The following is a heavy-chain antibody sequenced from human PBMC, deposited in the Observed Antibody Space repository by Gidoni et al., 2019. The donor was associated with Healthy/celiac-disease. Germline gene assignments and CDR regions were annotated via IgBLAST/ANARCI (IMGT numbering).Heavy chain of an antibody. CDR1: GFTLRSYW. CDR2: INSDGSST. J-gene: IGHJ4*02. D-gene: IGHD4-4*01. Sequence: EVQLVASGGGLVQPGGSLRLPCAASGFTLRSYWMHWVRQAPGKGLVWVSRINSDGSSTSYADSVKGRFTISRDNAKNTLYLQMNSLRAEDTAVYYCATGGRSMITVTTFDYWGQGTLVTVSS. CDR3: ATGGRSMITVTTFDY. V-gene: IGHV3-74*01.